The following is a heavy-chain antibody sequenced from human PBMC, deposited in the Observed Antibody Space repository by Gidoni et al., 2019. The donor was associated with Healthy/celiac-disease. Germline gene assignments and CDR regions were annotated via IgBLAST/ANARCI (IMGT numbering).Heavy chain of an antibody. J-gene: IGHJ4*02. CDR2: SSSSSSTI. Sequence: EVQLVESGGGLVQLGGSLRLSCAASGLTFSSYSMNWVRQAPGKGLEWVSYSSSSSSTIYYADSVKGRFTISRDNAKNSLYLQMNSLRDEDTAVYYCARDEDSSGYYGTMGWGQGTLVTVSS. V-gene: IGHV3-48*02. CDR1: GLTFSSYS. D-gene: IGHD3-22*01. CDR3: ARDEDSSGYYGTMG.